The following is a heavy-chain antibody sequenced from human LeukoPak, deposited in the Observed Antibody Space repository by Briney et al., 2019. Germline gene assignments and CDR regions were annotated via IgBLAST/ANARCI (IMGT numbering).Heavy chain of an antibody. J-gene: IGHJ6*03. CDR3: ARNPGIAAAGTREYYYYMDV. CDR1: GFTFSSYW. CDR2: IKQDGSEK. Sequence: GGSLRLSCAASGFTFSSYWLSWVRQAPGKGLEWVANIKQDGSEKYYVDSVKGRFTISRDNAKNSLYLQMNSLRAEDTAVYYCARNPGIAAAGTREYYYYMDVWGKGTTVTVSS. D-gene: IGHD6-13*01. V-gene: IGHV3-7*01.